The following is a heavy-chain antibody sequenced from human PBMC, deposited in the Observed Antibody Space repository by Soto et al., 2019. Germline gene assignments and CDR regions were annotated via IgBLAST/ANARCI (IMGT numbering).Heavy chain of an antibody. J-gene: IGHJ5*02. CDR1: GFTFSSYS. V-gene: IGHV3-48*02. CDR3: ARGLVVLVPAATKNWFDP. CDR2: ISSSSSTI. D-gene: IGHD2-2*01. Sequence: GGSLRLSCAASGFTFSSYSMNWVRQAPGKGLEWVSYISSSSSTIYYADSVKGRFTISRDNAKNSLYLQMNSLRDEDTAVYYCARGLVVLVPAATKNWFDPWGQGTLVTVSS.